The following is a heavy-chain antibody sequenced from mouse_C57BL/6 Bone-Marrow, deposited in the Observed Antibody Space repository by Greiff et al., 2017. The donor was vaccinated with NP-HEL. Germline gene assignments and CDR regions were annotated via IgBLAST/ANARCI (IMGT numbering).Heavy chain of an antibody. CDR1: GYTFTSYW. Sequence: QVQLQQPGAELVKPGASVKVSCKASGYTFTSYWMHWVKQRPGQGLEWIGRLHPSDSDTNYNQKFKGKATLTVDKSSSTAYMQLSSLTSEDSAVYYCAISGYDGYPFDYWGQGTTLTVSS. D-gene: IGHD2-3*01. V-gene: IGHV1-74*01. J-gene: IGHJ2*01. CDR3: AISGYDGYPFDY. CDR2: LHPSDSDT.